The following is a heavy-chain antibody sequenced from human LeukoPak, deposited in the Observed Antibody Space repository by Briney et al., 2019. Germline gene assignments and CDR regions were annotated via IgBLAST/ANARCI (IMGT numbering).Heavy chain of an antibody. CDR2: INHSGST. D-gene: IGHD1-26*01. J-gene: IGHJ4*02. CDR1: GGSFSGYY. Sequence: PSETLSLTCAVYGGSFSGYYWSWIRQPPGKGLEWIGEINHSGSTNYNPSLKRRVTISVDTSKSQFSLKLSSVTAADTAVYYCARGLWEPYYFDYWGQGTLVTVSS. CDR3: ARGLWEPYYFDY. V-gene: IGHV4-34*01.